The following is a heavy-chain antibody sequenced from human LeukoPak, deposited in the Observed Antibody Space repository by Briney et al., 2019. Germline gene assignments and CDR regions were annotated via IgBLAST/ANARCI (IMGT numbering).Heavy chain of an antibody. D-gene: IGHD6-19*01. CDR3: ASPNSMAGTHYFHY. V-gene: IGHV3-30*04. CDR2: ISYDGTDK. J-gene: IGHJ4*02. Sequence: PGGSLRLSCAASGFTFTTFPMHWVRQPTGKGLEWVAVISYDGTDKYYADSVKGRFTISRDNSKSTLYLQMDSLRAEDTAVYYCASPNSMAGTHYFHYWGQGTLVIVSS. CDR1: GFTFTTFP.